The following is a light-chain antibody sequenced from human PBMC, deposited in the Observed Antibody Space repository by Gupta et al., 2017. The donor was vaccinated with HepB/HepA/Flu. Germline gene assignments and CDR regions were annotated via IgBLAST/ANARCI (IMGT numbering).Light chain of an antibody. V-gene: IGLV7-46*01. J-gene: IGLJ2*01. CDR2: DTN. CDR1: TGTVTSGQY. Sequence: QAVVTQEPSLTVSPGGTVTLTCGSTTGTVTSGQYPYWFQQRPGQVPRTLIHDTNIKPSWTPARFSGSLLGGKAALTLSGAQTEDEAEYYCSLYYSGVVIFGGGTKLTVL. CDR3: SLYYSGVVI.